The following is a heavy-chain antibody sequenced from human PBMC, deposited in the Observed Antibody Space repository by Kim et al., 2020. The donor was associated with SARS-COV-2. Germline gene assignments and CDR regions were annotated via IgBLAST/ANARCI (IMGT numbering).Heavy chain of an antibody. CDR3: LRFPRSGAFDI. V-gene: IGHV3-64D*09. Sequence: GGSLRLSCSASGFTFSSYAMHWVRQAPGKGLEYVSAISSNGGSTYYADSVKGRFTISRDNSKNTLYLQMSSLRAEDTAVYYCLRFPRSGAFDIWGQGTMVTVSS. CDR1: GFTFSSYA. J-gene: IGHJ3*02. CDR2: ISSNGGST. D-gene: IGHD3-3*01.